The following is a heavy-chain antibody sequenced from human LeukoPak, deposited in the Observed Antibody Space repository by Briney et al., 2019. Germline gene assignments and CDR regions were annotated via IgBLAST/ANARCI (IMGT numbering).Heavy chain of an antibody. Sequence: GGSLRLSCVGSGFSLSGDWMTWVRQAPGTGLEWVANIKEDGGETYYVDSVKGRFTISRDNAKNSLYLQMNNLRAEDTAVYFCARPVNRLFLFWGPGTLVTVSS. D-gene: IGHD2-21*01. CDR2: IKEDGGET. CDR1: GFSLSGDW. J-gene: IGHJ4*02. V-gene: IGHV3-7*01. CDR3: ARPVNRLFLF.